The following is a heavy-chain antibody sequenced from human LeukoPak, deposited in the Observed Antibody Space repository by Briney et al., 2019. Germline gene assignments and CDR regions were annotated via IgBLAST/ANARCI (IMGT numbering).Heavy chain of an antibody. CDR1: GGSFSGYY. Sequence: PSETLSLTCAVYGGSFSGYYWSWIRQPPGKGLEWIGEINHSGSTNYNPSLKSRVTISVDTSKNQFSLKLSSVTAADTAVYYCARAYSSGWYRGYYFDYWGQGTLVTVSS. J-gene: IGHJ4*02. D-gene: IGHD6-19*01. V-gene: IGHV4-34*01. CDR3: ARAYSSGWYRGYYFDY. CDR2: INHSGST.